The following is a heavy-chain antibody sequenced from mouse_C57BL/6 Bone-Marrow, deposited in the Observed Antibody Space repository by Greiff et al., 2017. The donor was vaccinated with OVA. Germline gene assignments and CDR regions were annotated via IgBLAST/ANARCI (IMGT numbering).Heavy chain of an antibody. CDR3: AIEGMVKGWFAY. J-gene: IGHJ3*01. D-gene: IGHD2-2*01. CDR1: GYAFSSSW. CDR2: IYPGDGDT. V-gene: IGHV1-82*01. Sequence: QVQLQQSGPELVKPGASVKISCKASGYAFSSSWMNWVKQRPGKGLEWIGRIYPGDGDTNYNGKFKGKATLTADKSSSTAYMQLSSLTSEDSAVYYCAIEGMVKGWFAYWGQGTLVTVSA.